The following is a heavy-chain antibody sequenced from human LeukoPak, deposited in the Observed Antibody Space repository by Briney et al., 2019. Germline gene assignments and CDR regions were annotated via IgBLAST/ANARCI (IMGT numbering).Heavy chain of an antibody. Sequence: PSETLSLTCTVSSGSINTYYWSWIRQPPGKGLEWIGYIYYSGSTNYNPSLKSRVTISVDTSKNQFSLKLSSVTAADTAVYYCARGKNPLEVSLGYWGQGTLVTVSS. V-gene: IGHV4-59*01. J-gene: IGHJ4*02. CDR2: IYYSGST. CDR3: ARGKNPLEVSLGY. CDR1: SGSINTYY. D-gene: IGHD7-27*01.